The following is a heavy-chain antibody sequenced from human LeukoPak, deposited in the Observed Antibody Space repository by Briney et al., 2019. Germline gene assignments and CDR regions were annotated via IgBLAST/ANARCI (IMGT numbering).Heavy chain of an antibody. Sequence: ASVKVSCKASGYTFTNYYMHWVRQAPGQGLEWMGWINPNSGGTNYAQKFQGRVTMTRDTSISTAYMELSRLRSDDTAVYYCARDLWFGELTSFDYWGQGTLVTVSS. CDR1: GYTFTNYY. V-gene: IGHV1-2*02. CDR3: ARDLWFGELTSFDY. D-gene: IGHD3-10*01. J-gene: IGHJ4*02. CDR2: INPNSGGT.